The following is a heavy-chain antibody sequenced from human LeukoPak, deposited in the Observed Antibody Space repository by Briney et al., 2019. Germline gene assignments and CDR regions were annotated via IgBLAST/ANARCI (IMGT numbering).Heavy chain of an antibody. D-gene: IGHD5-12*01. Sequence: GRSLRLSCAASGFTFDDYAMHWVRQAPGKGLEWVSGISWDSGSINYADSVKGRFTISRDNAKNSLYLQMNSLRAEDTALYYCAKINVDHFDYWGQGTLVTVSS. CDR2: ISWDSGSI. CDR3: AKINVDHFDY. V-gene: IGHV3-9*01. CDR1: GFTFDDYA. J-gene: IGHJ4*02.